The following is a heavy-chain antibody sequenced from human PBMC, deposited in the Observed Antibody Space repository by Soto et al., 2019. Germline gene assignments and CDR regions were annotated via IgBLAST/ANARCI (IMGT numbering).Heavy chain of an antibody. CDR1: GGSISSYY. Sequence: SETLSLTCTVSGGSISSYYWSWIRQPPGKGLEWIGYIYYSGSTNYSPSLKSRVTISVDTSKNQFSLKLSSVTAADTAVYYCARGIGYCSSTSCLHENWFDPWGQGTLVTVSS. J-gene: IGHJ5*02. D-gene: IGHD2-2*01. V-gene: IGHV4-59*01. CDR2: IYYSGST. CDR3: ARGIGYCSSTSCLHENWFDP.